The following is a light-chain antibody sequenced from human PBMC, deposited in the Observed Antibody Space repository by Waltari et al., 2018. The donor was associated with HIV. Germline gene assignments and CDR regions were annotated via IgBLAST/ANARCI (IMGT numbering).Light chain of an antibody. CDR1: QSLLHSNGKKY. Sequence: DIVMTQSPLSLPATPGAPASISCRSSQSLLHSNGKKYLDWYMQKPGQSPHLLIYLASYRASGVPDRFSGSGSGTYYTLKISRVEADDVGFYYCMQTLQLPQTFGQGTKVEF. V-gene: IGKV2-28*01. J-gene: IGKJ1*01. CDR3: MQTLQLPQT. CDR2: LAS.